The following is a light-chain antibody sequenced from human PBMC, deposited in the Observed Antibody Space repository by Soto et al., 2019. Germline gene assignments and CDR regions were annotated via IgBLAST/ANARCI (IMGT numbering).Light chain of an antibody. V-gene: IGKV3-20*01. CDR2: GAS. Sequence: EIVLTQSPGTLSLSPGERATLSCRASQSVNSSFLAWYQQKPGQAPRLLIYGASSRATVIPDRFSGSGSGTDFTLTISRLEPEDFAVYYCQQYDSSPLTFGGGTKVEIK. J-gene: IGKJ4*01. CDR3: QQYDSSPLT. CDR1: QSVNSSF.